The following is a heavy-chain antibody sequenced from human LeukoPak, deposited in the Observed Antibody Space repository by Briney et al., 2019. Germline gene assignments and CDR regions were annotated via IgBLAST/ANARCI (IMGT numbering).Heavy chain of an antibody. CDR3: ARDVGEYCSSVSCYASDY. CDR1: GGTFSSYA. J-gene: IGHJ4*02. CDR2: INPNSGGT. Sequence: ASVKVSCKASGGTFSSYAISWVRQAPGQGLEWMGWINPNSGGTNYAQKFQGRVTMTRDTSISTAYMELSRLRSDDTAIYYCARDVGEYCSSVSCYASDYWGQGTLVTVSS. D-gene: IGHD2-2*01. V-gene: IGHV1-2*02.